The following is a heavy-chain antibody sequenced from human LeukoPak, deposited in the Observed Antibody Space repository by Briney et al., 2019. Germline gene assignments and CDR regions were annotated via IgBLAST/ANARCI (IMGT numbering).Heavy chain of an antibody. Sequence: GGSLRLSCAASGFTFDDYGMSWVRHVPGKGLEWVSGINWNGGSTGNADSVKGRFTISRDNAKTSLYPQMNSLRAEDTAVYYCARHLSGITGYTYGRGIDYWGQGTLVTVSS. CDR3: ARHLSGITGYTYGRGIDY. CDR2: INWNGGST. J-gene: IGHJ4*02. CDR1: GFTFDDYG. V-gene: IGHV3-20*04. D-gene: IGHD5-18*01.